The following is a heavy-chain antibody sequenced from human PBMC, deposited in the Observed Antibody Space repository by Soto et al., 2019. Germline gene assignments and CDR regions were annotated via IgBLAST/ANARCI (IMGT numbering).Heavy chain of an antibody. D-gene: IGHD3-10*01. CDR2: IYYSGST. Sequence: SETLSLTCTVSGGSISSYYWSWIRQPPGKGLEWIGYIYYSGSTNYNPSLKSRVTISVDTSKNQFSLKLSSVTAADTAVYYCAGIMVRGVINAFDIWGQGTTVTVSS. V-gene: IGHV4-59*01. CDR1: GGSISSYY. J-gene: IGHJ3*02. CDR3: AGIMVRGVINAFDI.